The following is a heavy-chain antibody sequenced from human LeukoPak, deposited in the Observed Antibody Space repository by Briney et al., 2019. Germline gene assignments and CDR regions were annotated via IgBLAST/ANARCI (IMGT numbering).Heavy chain of an antibody. CDR3: ARGEYWGGYSGYDDGWFDP. J-gene: IGHJ5*02. CDR2: INHSGST. V-gene: IGHV4-34*01. D-gene: IGHD5-12*01. CDR1: GGSFSGYY. Sequence: SETLSLTCAVYGGSFSGYYWSWIRQPPGKGLEWIGEINHSGSTNYNPSLKSRVTISVDTSKNQFSLKLSSVTAADTAVYYCARGEYWGGYSGYDDGWFDPWGQGTLVTVSS.